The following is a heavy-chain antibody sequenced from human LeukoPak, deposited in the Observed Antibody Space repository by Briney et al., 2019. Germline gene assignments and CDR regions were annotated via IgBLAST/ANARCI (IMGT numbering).Heavy chain of an antibody. Sequence: GGSLRLSCAASGFTFSSYAMHWVRQAPGKGLEWVAFIRYEESNKYYADSVKGRFTISRDNSKNTLYLQMNSLRAEDTAVYYCAKDARRIAVAGFLIDYWGQGTLVTVSS. V-gene: IGHV3-30*02. J-gene: IGHJ4*02. CDR2: IRYEESNK. CDR3: AKDARRIAVAGFLIDY. D-gene: IGHD6-19*01. CDR1: GFTFSSYA.